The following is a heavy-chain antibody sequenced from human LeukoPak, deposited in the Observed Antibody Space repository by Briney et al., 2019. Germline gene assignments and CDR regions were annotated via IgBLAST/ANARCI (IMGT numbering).Heavy chain of an antibody. Sequence: SETLSLTCTVSGGSISAYYWSWIRQPPGKGLEWIGYIYYSGSTSYNPSLKSRVTISVDTSKNQFSLKLSSVTAADTAVYYCATRKLGNDYWGQGTLVTVSS. CDR3: ATRKLGNDY. V-gene: IGHV4-59*01. CDR2: IYYSGST. CDR1: GGSISAYY. J-gene: IGHJ4*02. D-gene: IGHD7-27*01.